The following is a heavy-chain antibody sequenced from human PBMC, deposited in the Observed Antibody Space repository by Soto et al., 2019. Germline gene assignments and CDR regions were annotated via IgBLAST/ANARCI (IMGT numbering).Heavy chain of an antibody. J-gene: IGHJ4*02. V-gene: IGHV3-23*01. CDR2: VGGSGDST. CDR3: AKSPLGYCSGGSCYPPHYFDY. Sequence: EVQLLDSGGGLVQPGGSLRLSCAASGFTFSNYAMSWVRQAPGKGLEWVSGVGGSGDSTYYADSGKGRFTISRDNSKDTLYLQMNSLRAEDTAVYYCAKSPLGYCSGGSCYPPHYFDYWGPGTLVTVSS. D-gene: IGHD2-15*01. CDR1: GFTFSNYA.